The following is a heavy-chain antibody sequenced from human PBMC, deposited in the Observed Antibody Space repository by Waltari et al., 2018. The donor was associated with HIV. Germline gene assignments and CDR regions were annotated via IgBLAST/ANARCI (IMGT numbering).Heavy chain of an antibody. D-gene: IGHD1-26*01. J-gene: IGHJ3*01. CDR2: TAPFFGV. Sequence: QAQLVQSGAETKKPGSSVTVSCQASGGAFDTFAFTWVRQAPGQGLEWLGGTAPFFGVIYAQDFNGRVTITSNPSTRTVFLELGGLRPDDTAVYFCAKSDFTELVRGQKAFDVWGQGT. CDR1: GGAFDTFA. V-gene: IGHV1-69*19. CDR3: AKSDFTELVRGQKAFDV.